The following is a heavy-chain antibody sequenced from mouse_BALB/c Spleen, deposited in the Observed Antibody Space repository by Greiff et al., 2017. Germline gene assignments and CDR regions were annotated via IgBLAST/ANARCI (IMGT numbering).Heavy chain of an antibody. CDR2: ISSGGSYT. CDR1: GFTFSSYG. Sequence: VQLKESGGDLVKPGGSLKLSCAASGFTFSSYGMSWVRQTPDKRLEWVATISSGGSYTYYPDSVKGRFTISRDNAKNTLYLQMSSLKSEDTAMYYCAREGTGFDYWGQGTTLTVSS. CDR3: AREGTGFDY. J-gene: IGHJ2*01. D-gene: IGHD3-3*01. V-gene: IGHV5-6*01.